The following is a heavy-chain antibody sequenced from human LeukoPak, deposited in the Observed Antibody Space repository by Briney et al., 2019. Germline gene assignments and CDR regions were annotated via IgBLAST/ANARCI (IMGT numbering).Heavy chain of an antibody. Sequence: GGSLRLSCAASGFIVSSSYMSWVRQAPGKGLEWVSVIHSGGNTYYTDSVKGRFTISRDNSKNTLYLQMNSLRAEDTAVYYCARRDYCTSTTCYESYNWFDPWGQGTLVTVSS. CDR3: ARRDYCTSTTCYESYNWFDP. CDR2: IHSGGNT. J-gene: IGHJ5*02. V-gene: IGHV3-53*01. D-gene: IGHD2-2*01. CDR1: GFIVSSSY.